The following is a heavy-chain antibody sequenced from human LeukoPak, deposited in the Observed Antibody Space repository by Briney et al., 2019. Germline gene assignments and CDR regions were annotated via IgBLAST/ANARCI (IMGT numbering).Heavy chain of an antibody. V-gene: IGHV1-8*01. CDR3: AREYSSSSWYFDL. Sequence: ASVKVSCKASGYTFTSYDINWVRQATGQGLEWMGWMNPNSGNTGYAQKFQGRVTMTRDTSISTAYMELSRLRSDDTAVYYCAREYSSSSWYFDLWGRGTLVTVSS. CDR2: MNPNSGNT. J-gene: IGHJ2*01. D-gene: IGHD6-6*01. CDR1: GYTFTSYD.